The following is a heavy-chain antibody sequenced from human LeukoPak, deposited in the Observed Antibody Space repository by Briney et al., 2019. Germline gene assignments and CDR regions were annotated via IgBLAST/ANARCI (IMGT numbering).Heavy chain of an antibody. V-gene: IGHV3-23*01. J-gene: IGHJ5*02. CDR2: ISGSGGST. CDR3: AKSNSSSWYMDWFDP. Sequence: SXXLSCXXXXFTFSSYAMSWVRQAPGKGLEWVSAISGSGGSTYYADSVKGRFTISRDNSKNTLYLQMNSLRAEDTAVYYCAKSNSSSWYMDWFDPWGQGTLVTVSS. CDR1: XFTFSSYA. D-gene: IGHD6-13*01.